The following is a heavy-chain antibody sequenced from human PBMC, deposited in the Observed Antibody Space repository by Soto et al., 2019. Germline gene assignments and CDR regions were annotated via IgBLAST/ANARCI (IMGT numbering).Heavy chain of an antibody. J-gene: IGHJ4*02. CDR2: IRSKANSYAT. D-gene: IGHD6-13*01. CDR1: GFTFSGSA. CDR3: TSTRQQQYSDY. V-gene: IGHV3-73*01. Sequence: GGSLRLSCAASGFTFSGSAMHWVRQASGKGLEWVGRIRSKANSYATAYAASVKGRFTISRDDSKNTAYLQMNSLKTEDTAVYYCTSTRQQQYSDYWGQGTLVTVSS.